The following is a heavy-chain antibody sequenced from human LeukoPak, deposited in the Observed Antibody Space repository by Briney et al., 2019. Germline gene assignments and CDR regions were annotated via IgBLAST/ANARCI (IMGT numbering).Heavy chain of an antibody. CDR1: VGTFSSYA. D-gene: IGHD1-26*01. Sequence: SSVKVSCKASVGTFSSYAISWVRQAPGQGLEWMGGIIPIFGTTNYAQKFQGRVTITADESTSTAYMELSSLRSEDTAVYYCARDSERQAEEDLYAFDIWGQGTMVTVSS. J-gene: IGHJ3*02. CDR2: IIPIFGTT. V-gene: IGHV1-69*13. CDR3: ARDSERQAEEDLYAFDI.